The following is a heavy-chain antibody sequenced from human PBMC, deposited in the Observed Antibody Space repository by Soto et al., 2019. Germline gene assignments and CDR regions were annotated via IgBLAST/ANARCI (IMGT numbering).Heavy chain of an antibody. CDR3: VRRNTGYGKVDV. Sequence: GGSLRLSCAASGFSFSELWMHWVRQAPGKGLVWVSRMFTDVSTTYYADSVKGRFTISRDNAKSTLYMQMNSLRDEDTAVYYCVRRNTGYGKVDVWVQGTLVTVSS. J-gene: IGHJ4*02. CDR1: GFSFSELW. CDR2: MFTDVSTT. V-gene: IGHV3-74*01. D-gene: IGHD5-12*01.